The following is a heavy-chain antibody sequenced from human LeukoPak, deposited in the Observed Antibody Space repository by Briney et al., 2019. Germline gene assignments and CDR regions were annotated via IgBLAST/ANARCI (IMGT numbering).Heavy chain of an antibody. CDR2: IIPIFGTA. Sequence: SVKVSCKASGGTFSSYAISWVRQAPGQGLEWMGGIIPIFGTANYAQKFQGRVTMTRNTSISTAYMELSSLRSEDTAVYYCARAYYGSGSYHHDYWGQGTLVTVSS. D-gene: IGHD3-10*01. J-gene: IGHJ4*02. CDR3: ARAYYGSGSYHHDY. V-gene: IGHV1-69*05. CDR1: GGTFSSYA.